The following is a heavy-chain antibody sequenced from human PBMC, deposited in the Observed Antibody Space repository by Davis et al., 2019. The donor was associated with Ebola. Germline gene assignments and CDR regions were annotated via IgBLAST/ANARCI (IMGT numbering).Heavy chain of an antibody. V-gene: IGHV1-46*01. CDR3: ARATVVTRIFDY. Sequence: ASVKVSCKASGGTFSSYAISWVRQAPGQGLEWMGIINPSGGSTSYAQKFQGRVTMTRDTSTSTVYMELSSLRSEDTAVYYCARATVVTRIFDYWGQGTLVTVSS. J-gene: IGHJ4*02. D-gene: IGHD4-23*01. CDR2: INPSGGST. CDR1: GGTFSSYA.